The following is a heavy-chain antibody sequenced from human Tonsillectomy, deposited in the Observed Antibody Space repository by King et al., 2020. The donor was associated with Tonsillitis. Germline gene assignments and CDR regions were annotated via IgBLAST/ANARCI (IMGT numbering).Heavy chain of an antibody. CDR3: ARRSVITGVDY. J-gene: IGHJ4*02. D-gene: IGHD3-16*01. CDR2: MNPNSGGT. CDR1: GFTFTNYY. V-gene: IGHV1-2*02. Sequence: VQLVESGAEVKKPGASVRVSCKTSGFTFTNYYIHWLRQAPGQGLEWMGWMNPNSGGTKFAPQFQDRVTFTRDTSISTAYMELRSLRSDDTAVYYCARRSVITGVDYWGQGTLVTVSS.